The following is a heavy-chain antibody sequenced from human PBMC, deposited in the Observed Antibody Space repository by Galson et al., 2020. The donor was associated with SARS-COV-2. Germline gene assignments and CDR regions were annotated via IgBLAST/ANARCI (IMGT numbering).Heavy chain of an antibody. Sequence: SETLSLTCAVSGGSISSSNWWSWVRQPPGKGLEWIGEIYHSGSTNHNQSLKSRVTISEDKSKNQFSLKLSSVTAADTAVYYCARVNSSGWYGYYYYGMDVWGQGTTVTVSS. V-gene: IGHV4-4*02. J-gene: IGHJ6*02. D-gene: IGHD6-19*01. CDR1: GGSISSSNW. CDR2: IYHSGST. CDR3: ARVNSSGWYGYYYYGMDV.